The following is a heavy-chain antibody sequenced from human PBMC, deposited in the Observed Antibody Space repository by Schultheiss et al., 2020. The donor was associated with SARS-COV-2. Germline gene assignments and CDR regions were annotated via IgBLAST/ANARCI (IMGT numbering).Heavy chain of an antibody. CDR3: ARDLESVTLDY. V-gene: IGHV3-33*08. J-gene: IGHJ4*02. Sequence: GESLKISCAASGFIFSNYGMHWVRQAPGKGLEWVAVIWYDGSIKFYADSVKGRFTISKDNSKSTLFLQMNSLRADDTAVYYCARDLESVTLDYWGQGTLVTVSS. CDR1: GFIFSNYG. D-gene: IGHD5-24*01. CDR2: IWYDGSIK.